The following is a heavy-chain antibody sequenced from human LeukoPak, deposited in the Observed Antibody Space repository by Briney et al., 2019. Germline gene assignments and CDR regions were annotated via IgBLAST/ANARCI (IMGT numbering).Heavy chain of an antibody. D-gene: IGHD3-22*01. CDR1: GYTFTSYG. V-gene: IGHV1-18*01. Sequence: ASVKVSCTASGYTFTSYGISWVRQAPGQGLEWMGWISAYNGNTNYAQKLQGRVTMTTDTSTSTAYMELRSLRSDDTAVYYCARAGWYYYDSSGPLLDYWGQGTLVTVSS. J-gene: IGHJ4*02. CDR3: ARAGWYYYDSSGPLLDY. CDR2: ISAYNGNT.